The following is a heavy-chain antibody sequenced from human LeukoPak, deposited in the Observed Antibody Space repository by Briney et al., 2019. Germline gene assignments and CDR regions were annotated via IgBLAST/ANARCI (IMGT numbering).Heavy chain of an antibody. J-gene: IGHJ4*02. CDR2: IYYSGST. CDR1: GGSISSYY. V-gene: IGHV4-59*01. CDR3: ARFNWKDSHSPKGLDY. Sequence: SETLSPTCTVSGGSISSYYWSWIRQPPGKGLEWIGYIYYSGSTNYNPSLKSRVTISVDTSKNQFSLKLTSVTAADTAVYYCARFNWKDSHSPKGLDYWGQGTLVTVSS. D-gene: IGHD1-20*01.